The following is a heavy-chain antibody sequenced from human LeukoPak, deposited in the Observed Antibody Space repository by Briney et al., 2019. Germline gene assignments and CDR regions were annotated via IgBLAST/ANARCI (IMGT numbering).Heavy chain of an antibody. CDR1: GFTFSSYA. J-gene: IGHJ4*02. CDR3: AKGTEWELLHYFDY. V-gene: IGHV3-23*01. D-gene: IGHD1-26*01. CDR2: ISGSGGST. Sequence: GGSLRLSCAASGFTFSSYAMSWVRQAPGKGLDWVSAISGSGGSTYYADSVKGRFTISRDNSKNTLYLQMNSLRAEDTAVYYCAKGTEWELLHYFDYWGQGTLVTVSS.